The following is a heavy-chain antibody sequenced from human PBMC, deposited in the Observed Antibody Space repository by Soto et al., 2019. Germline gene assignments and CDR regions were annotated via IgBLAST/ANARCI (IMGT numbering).Heavy chain of an antibody. J-gene: IGHJ5*02. CDR3: TRRYNWNDNDFGP. Sequence: SETLSLTCTVSGASISVHSYYWTWIRQPPGKGLEWIGSSYYSGTTYFNPSLKSRATISVDTSKNQFSLRLTSVPAPDPAIYYCTRRYNWNDNDFGPWGPGSLVTVSS. CDR1: GASISVHSYY. CDR2: SYYSGTT. D-gene: IGHD1-20*01. V-gene: IGHV4-39*01.